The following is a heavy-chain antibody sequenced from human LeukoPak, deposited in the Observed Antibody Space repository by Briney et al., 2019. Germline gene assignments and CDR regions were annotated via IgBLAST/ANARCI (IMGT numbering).Heavy chain of an antibody. CDR2: IYYSGST. V-gene: IGHV4-59*01. CDR3: ARVQEGGTVTTSHWFDP. D-gene: IGHD4-17*01. J-gene: IGHJ5*02. Sequence: PSETLSLTCTVSGGSISSYYWSWIRQPPGKGLEWIGYIYYSGSTNYNPSLKSRVTISVDTSKNQFSLKLSSVTAADTAVYYCARVQEGGTVTTSHWFDPWGQGTLVTVSS. CDR1: GGSISSYY.